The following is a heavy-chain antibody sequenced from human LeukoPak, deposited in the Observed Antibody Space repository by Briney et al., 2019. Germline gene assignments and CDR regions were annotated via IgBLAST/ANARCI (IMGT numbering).Heavy chain of an antibody. D-gene: IGHD3-10*01. Sequence: PGGSLRLSCVAYGFSFRDYSMSWVRQAPGKGLDWVSGISGTSSYMYYGDSVKGRFTVSRDNAKNSLYLQMESLRVEDTAVYYCARDLHYYGSGPWGQGTLVTVSS. CDR1: GFSFRDYS. CDR3: ARDLHYYGSGP. V-gene: IGHV3-21*01. CDR2: ISGTSSYM. J-gene: IGHJ5*02.